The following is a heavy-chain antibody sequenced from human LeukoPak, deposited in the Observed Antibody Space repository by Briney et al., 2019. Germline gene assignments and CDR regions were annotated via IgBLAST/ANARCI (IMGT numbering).Heavy chain of an antibody. V-gene: IGHV4-39*07. D-gene: IGHD3-9*01. Sequence: PSETLSLTCTVSGGSISSSSYYWGWIRQPPGKGLEWIGSIYYSGSTNYNPSLKSRVTISVDTSKNQFSLKLSSVTAADTAVYYYAREGTVYYDILTGYLQGAFDIWGQGTMVTVSS. CDR3: AREGTVYYDILTGYLQGAFDI. CDR1: GGSISSSSYY. CDR2: IYYSGST. J-gene: IGHJ3*02.